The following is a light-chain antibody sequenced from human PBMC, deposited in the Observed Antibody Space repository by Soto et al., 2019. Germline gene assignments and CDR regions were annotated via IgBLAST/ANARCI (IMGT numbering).Light chain of an antibody. J-gene: IGLJ2*01. CDR1: SSDVGSYNL. CDR3: CLYGGSTTVV. V-gene: IGLV2-23*01. CDR2: EGT. Sequence: QSALTQPASVSGSPGQSITISCTGTSSDVGSYNLVSWYQQHPGNAPKLMIYEGTKRPSGVSNRFSGSKSGNTASLTISGLPAEDEDDYCCCLYGGSTTVVFGGGTKLTVL.